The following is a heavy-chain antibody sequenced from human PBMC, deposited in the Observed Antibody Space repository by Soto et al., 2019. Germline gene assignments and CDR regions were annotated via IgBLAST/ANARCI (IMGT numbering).Heavy chain of an antibody. V-gene: IGHV1-18*01. CDR1: GYTFFSYG. CDR2: ISTYNGNT. Sequence: AASVKVSCKASGYTFFSYGISWVRQAPGQGLEWMGWISTYNGNTNYAQRLQDRVTMTTDTSTRTAYMELRSLRSDDTAVYYCARKSSSSSWFDPWGQGTLVTVSS. J-gene: IGHJ5*02. CDR3: ARKSSSSSWFDP. D-gene: IGHD6-6*01.